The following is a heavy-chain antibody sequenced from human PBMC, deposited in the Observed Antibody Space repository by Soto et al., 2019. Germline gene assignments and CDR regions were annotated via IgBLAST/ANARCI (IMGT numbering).Heavy chain of an antibody. CDR3: ARELAAAGYYYGMDV. J-gene: IGHJ6*02. CDR1: GYTFTGYY. V-gene: IGHV1-2*02. CDR2: INPNSGGT. Sequence: ASVKVSCKASGYTFTGYYMHWVRQAPGQGLEWMGWINPNSGGTNYAQKFQGRVTMSRDTSISTAYMELSRLRSDDTAVYYCARELAAAGYYYGMDVWGQGATVTVSS. D-gene: IGHD6-13*01.